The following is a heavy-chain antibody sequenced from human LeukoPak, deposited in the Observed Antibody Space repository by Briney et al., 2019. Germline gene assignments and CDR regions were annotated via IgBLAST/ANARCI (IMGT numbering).Heavy chain of an antibody. D-gene: IGHD3-10*01. CDR3: ARDLGPSRGCDY. CDR1: AGSISRFY. V-gene: IGHV4-59*01. J-gene: IGHJ4*02. CDR2: IYYSGST. Sequence: PSETLSLTCAVSAGSISRFYWSWIRQPPGKGLEWIGYIYYSGSTHYNPSLKTRVTISVDTSKNQFSLELNSVTAADTAVYYCARDLGPSRGCDYWGQGTLVTVSS.